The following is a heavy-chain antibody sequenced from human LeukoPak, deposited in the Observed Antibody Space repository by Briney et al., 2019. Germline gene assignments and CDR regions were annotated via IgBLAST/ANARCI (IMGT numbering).Heavy chain of an antibody. J-gene: IGHJ4*02. CDR3: AKSGKRHSSSWYYFDS. Sequence: PGGSLRLSCAASGFTFSSYGMHWVRQAPGKGLEWVAVMSYDGSNKYYADSVRGRFTISRDNSKNTLYLRMNSLRGEDTAVYYCAKSGKRHSSSWYYFDSWGQGTLVTVSA. V-gene: IGHV3-30*18. D-gene: IGHD6-13*01. CDR2: MSYDGSNK. CDR1: GFTFSSYG.